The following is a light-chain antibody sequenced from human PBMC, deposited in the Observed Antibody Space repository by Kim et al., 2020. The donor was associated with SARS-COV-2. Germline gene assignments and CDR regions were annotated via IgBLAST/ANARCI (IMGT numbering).Light chain of an antibody. CDR2: KAS. J-gene: IGKJ3*01. CDR3: QQYDSLPWT. V-gene: IGKV1-5*03. CDR1: HNIGNS. Sequence: ASIEDKVTITCRASHNIGNSLAWFQQKFGRAPSLLIHKASSLESGVPSRFTGAGSGTEFTLTIASLQPDDFANYYCQQYDSLPWTFGPGTKVDIK.